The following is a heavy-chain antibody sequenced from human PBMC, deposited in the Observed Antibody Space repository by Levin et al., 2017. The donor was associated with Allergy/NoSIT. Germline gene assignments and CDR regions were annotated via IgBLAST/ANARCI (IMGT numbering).Heavy chain of an antibody. CDR3: ARGRVPNDY. CDR1: GFIVSDSY. V-gene: IGHV3-11*05. J-gene: IGHJ4*02. CDR2: ISRGNSYT. Sequence: PGGSLRLSCAATGFIVSDSYMSWIRQAPGKGLEWVSYISRGNSYTNYLDSVKGRFTISRDNAKNSLYLQMNSLRAEDTAIYYCARGRVPNDYWGQGTLVTVSS. D-gene: IGHD3-10*01.